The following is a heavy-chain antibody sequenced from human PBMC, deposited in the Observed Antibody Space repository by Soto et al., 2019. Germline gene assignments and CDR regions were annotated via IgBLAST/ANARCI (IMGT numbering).Heavy chain of an antibody. CDR2: SNHSGST. V-gene: IGHV4-34*01. CDR1: GGSFSGYY. J-gene: IGHJ4*02. CDR3: ARFVCSGGSCYSGDFYYFDY. Sequence: SETLSLTCAVYGGSFSGYYWSWIRQPPGKGLEWIGESNHSGSTNCNPSLKSRVTTSVDTSNNQFSLKLSSVTAADTAVYYCARFVCSGGSCYSGDFYYFDYWGQGTLVTVSS. D-gene: IGHD2-15*01.